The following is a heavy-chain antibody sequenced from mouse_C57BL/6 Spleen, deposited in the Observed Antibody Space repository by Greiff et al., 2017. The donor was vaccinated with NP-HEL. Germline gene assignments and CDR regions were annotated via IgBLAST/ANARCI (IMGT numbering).Heavy chain of an antibody. D-gene: IGHD1-1*01. V-gene: IGHV1-15*01. CDR2: IDPETGGT. J-gene: IGHJ2*01. CDR1: GYTFTDYE. Sequence: QVHVKQSGAELVRPGASVTLSCKASGYTFTDYEMHWVKQTPVHGLEWIGAIDPETGGTAYNQKFKGKAILTADKSSSTAYMELRSLTSEDSAVYYCTRGITTVVATDYWGQGTTLTVSS. CDR3: TRGITTVVATDY.